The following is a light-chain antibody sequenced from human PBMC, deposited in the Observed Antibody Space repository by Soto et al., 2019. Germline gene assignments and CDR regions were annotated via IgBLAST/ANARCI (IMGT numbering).Light chain of an antibody. V-gene: IGLV4-69*01. CDR1: SGHSSYA. CDR2: LSSDGSH. J-gene: IGLJ2*01. Sequence: QLVLTQSPSASASLGASVKLTCTLSSGHSSYAIAWHQQQPEKGPRYLMKLSSDGSHSKGDGIPDRFSGSSSGAERYLTISSLQSEDEADYYCQTWCTGLVVFGGGTQLTFL. CDR3: QTWCTGLVV.